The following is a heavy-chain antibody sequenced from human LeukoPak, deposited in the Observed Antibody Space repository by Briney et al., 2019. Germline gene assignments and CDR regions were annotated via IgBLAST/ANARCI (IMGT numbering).Heavy chain of an antibody. CDR2: ISGYNGNT. Sequence: ASVKVSCKASGYTFTSYDINWVRQATGQGLEWMGWISGYNGNTNYAQNLQGRVTLTTHTSTSTAYMELSSLRSDDTAVYYCARDDNYGIFVNVDYWGQGTLVTVSS. V-gene: IGHV1-18*01. CDR1: GYTFTSYD. J-gene: IGHJ4*02. CDR3: ARDDNYGIFVNVDY. D-gene: IGHD4-11*01.